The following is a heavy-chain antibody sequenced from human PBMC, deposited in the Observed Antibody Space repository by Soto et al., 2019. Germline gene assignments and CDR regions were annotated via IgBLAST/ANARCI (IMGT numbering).Heavy chain of an antibody. Sequence: PGESLKISCKGSGYSFTNYYIAWVRQLPGKGLEWMGIINLGDSDTRYNPSFQGQVTMSADKSISTAYLQWSSLQASDTAMYYCAISYPLGSGYSYYGMDVWGQGTTVTVSS. CDR3: AISYPLGSGYSYYGMDV. V-gene: IGHV5-51*01. J-gene: IGHJ6*02. D-gene: IGHD3-16*01. CDR2: INLGDSDT. CDR1: GYSFTNYY.